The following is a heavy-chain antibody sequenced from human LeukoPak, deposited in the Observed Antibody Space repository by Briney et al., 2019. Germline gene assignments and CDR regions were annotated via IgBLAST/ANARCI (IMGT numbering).Heavy chain of an antibody. CDR2: IYHSGST. J-gene: IGHJ4*02. D-gene: IGHD3-3*01. CDR3: ARASSWSGYYELGY. Sequence: NASETLSLTCTVSGGSISSYYWSWIRQPPGKGLEWIGYIYHSGSTNYNPSLKSRVTISVDTSKNQFSLKLSSVTAADTAVYYCARASSWSGYYELGYWGQGTLVTVSS. CDR1: GGSISSYY. V-gene: IGHV4-59*01.